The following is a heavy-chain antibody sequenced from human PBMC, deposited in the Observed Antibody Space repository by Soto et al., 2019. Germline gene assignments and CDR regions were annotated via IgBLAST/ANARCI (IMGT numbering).Heavy chain of an antibody. J-gene: IGHJ6*02. V-gene: IGHV3-74*01. CDR1: GFSFDTYW. Sequence: PGGSLRLSCAASGFSFDTYWMHWVRQAPGKGLVWVSRINAVGSSTSYADFVKGRVTISRDNAKNTLYLQMNSLRAEDTAVYYGARVAGGHGLDVWRQGTTVTVSS. CDR2: INAVGSST. CDR3: ARVAGGHGLDV. D-gene: IGHD3-10*01.